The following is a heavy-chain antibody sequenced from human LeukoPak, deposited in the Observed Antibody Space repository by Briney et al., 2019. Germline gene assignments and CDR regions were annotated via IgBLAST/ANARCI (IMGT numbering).Heavy chain of an antibody. J-gene: IGHJ4*02. CDR2: MSGSGGST. CDR1: GFTFSSYA. D-gene: IGHD3-3*01. V-gene: IGHV3-23*01. Sequence: GGSLRLSCAASGFTFSSYAMSWVRQAPGKGLEWVSAMSGSGGSTYYADSVKGRFTISRDNSKNTLYLQMNSLRAEDTAVYYCAKVDYDFWSGLYYFDYWGQGTLVTVSS. CDR3: AKVDYDFWSGLYYFDY.